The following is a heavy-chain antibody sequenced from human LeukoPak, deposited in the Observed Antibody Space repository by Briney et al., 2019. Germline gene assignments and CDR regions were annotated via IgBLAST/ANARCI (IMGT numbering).Heavy chain of an antibody. CDR2: IYSGGST. V-gene: IGHV3-53*01. J-gene: IGHJ4*02. Sequence: GSLRLSCAASGFTVSSNYMSWVRQAPGKGLEWVSVIYSGGSTYYADSVKGRFTISRDNSKNTLYLQMNSLRAEDTAVYYCARDSAVAGTIFDYWGQGTLVTVSS. CDR3: ARDSAVAGTIFDY. D-gene: IGHD6-19*01. CDR1: GFTVSSNY.